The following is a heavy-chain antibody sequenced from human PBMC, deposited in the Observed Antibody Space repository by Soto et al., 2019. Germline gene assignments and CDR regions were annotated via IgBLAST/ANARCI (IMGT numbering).Heavy chain of an antibody. CDR2: VYNGNT. J-gene: IGHJ4*02. CDR3: GRISSHGGYAY. CDR1: GGSISGYY. V-gene: IGHV4-59*08. D-gene: IGHD3-22*01. Sequence: SETLSLTCTISGGSISGYYWTWIRQSPGKGLEYIGYVYNGNTNYNPSLNSRVTISVDTSENQFSLKLSSVTAADTAVYYCGRISSHGGYAYWGQGTLVTVSS.